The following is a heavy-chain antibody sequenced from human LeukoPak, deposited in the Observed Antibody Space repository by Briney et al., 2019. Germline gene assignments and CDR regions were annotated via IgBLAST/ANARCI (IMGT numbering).Heavy chain of an antibody. D-gene: IGHD2-8*01. CDR2: GDHTGGT. V-gene: IGHV4-34*01. J-gene: IGHJ5*02. CDR3: AKNGQRGFSFDP. Sequence: SETLSLTCAVYGGSFTGYYWSWIRQPPGKGLEWIGEGDHTGGTKYNPSLKSRVTISADSSKNQFSLKWYSVTAADTGLYYCAKNGQRGFSFDPWGQGTLVIVAS. CDR1: GGSFTGYY.